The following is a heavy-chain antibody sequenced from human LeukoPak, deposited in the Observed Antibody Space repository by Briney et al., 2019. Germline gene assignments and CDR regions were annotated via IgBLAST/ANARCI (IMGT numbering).Heavy chain of an antibody. Sequence: PGGSLRLSCAASGFTFSSYGMHWVRQAPGKGLEWVAVISYDGSNKYYADSVKGRFTISRDNSKNTLYLQMNSLRAEDTAVYYCAREYSSSSYYYYYYMDVWGKGTTVTVSS. D-gene: IGHD6-6*01. V-gene: IGHV3-30*03. CDR2: ISYDGSNK. CDR3: AREYSSSSYYYYYYMDV. CDR1: GFTFSSYG. J-gene: IGHJ6*03.